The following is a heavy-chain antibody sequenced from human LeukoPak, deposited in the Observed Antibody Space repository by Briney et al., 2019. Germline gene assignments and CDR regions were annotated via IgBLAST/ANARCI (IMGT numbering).Heavy chain of an antibody. J-gene: IGHJ4*02. CDR2: IHGGGDIT. V-gene: IGHV3-23*01. CDR3: TRVGRVRGVIKY. Sequence: GGSLRLSCAASGFTFSNYAMNWVRQAPEKGLEWVSTIHGGGDITYYADSVKGRFTISRDNAKNMLYLQMNSLRAEDTAVYYCTRVGRVRGVIKYWGQGTLVTVSS. D-gene: IGHD3-10*01. CDR1: GFTFSNYA.